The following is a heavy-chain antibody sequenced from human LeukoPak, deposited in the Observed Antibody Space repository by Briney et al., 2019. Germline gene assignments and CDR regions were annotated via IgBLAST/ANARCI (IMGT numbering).Heavy chain of an antibody. CDR2: INSDGSST. Sequence: GGSLRLSCAASGFTFNNYWMHWVRQAPGKGLVWVSRINSDGSSTNYADSVKGRFTISRDNAKNSLYLQMNSLRAEDTAVYYCARRSWYEVDYWGQGTLVTVSS. V-gene: IGHV3-74*01. J-gene: IGHJ4*02. CDR1: GFTFNNYW. CDR3: ARRSWYEVDY. D-gene: IGHD6-13*01.